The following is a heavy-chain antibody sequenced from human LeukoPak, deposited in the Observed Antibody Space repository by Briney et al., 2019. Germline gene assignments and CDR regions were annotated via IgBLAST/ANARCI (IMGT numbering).Heavy chain of an antibody. Sequence: GGSLRLPCAASGFTFDDYAMHWVRQAPGKGLEWVSGISWNSGSIGYADSVKGRFTISRDNAKNSLYLQMNSLRAEDTALYYCAKDYGDYPKRFDYWGQGTLVTVSS. D-gene: IGHD4-17*01. CDR2: ISWNSGSI. CDR1: GFTFDDYA. V-gene: IGHV3-9*01. J-gene: IGHJ4*02. CDR3: AKDYGDYPKRFDY.